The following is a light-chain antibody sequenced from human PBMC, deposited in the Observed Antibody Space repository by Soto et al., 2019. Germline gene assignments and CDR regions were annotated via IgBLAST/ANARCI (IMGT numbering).Light chain of an antibody. V-gene: IGKV3-11*01. CDR1: QSISSY. Sequence: EIVLTHSPVTLSLSPGERATLSCRASQSISSYLAWYQQKPGQAPRLLIYDASNRATGIPARFSGSGSGTDFTLIISSLEPEDSSVYYCQQRDKWPITFGQGTRLEIK. CDR3: QQRDKWPIT. J-gene: IGKJ5*01. CDR2: DAS.